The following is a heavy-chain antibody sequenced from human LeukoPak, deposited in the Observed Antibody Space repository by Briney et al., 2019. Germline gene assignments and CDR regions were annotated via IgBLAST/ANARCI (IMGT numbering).Heavy chain of an antibody. Sequence: ASVKVSCKASGYTFTSYGISWVRQAPGQGLGWMGWISAYNGNTNYAQKLQGRVTMTTDTSTSTAYMELRSLRSDDTAVYYCARVCGGSSTSCYTPRFDYWGQGTLVTVSS. CDR2: ISAYNGNT. D-gene: IGHD2-2*02. V-gene: IGHV1-18*01. J-gene: IGHJ4*02. CDR3: ARVCGGSSTSCYTPRFDY. CDR1: GYTFTSYG.